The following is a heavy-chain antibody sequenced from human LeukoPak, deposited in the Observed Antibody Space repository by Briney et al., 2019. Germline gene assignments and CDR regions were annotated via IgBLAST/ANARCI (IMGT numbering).Heavy chain of an antibody. D-gene: IGHD3-10*01. CDR1: GYTFTAYY. V-gene: IGHV1-2*02. CDR2: IHPNSGGT. J-gene: IGHJ4*02. Sequence: VASVKVSLTASGYTFTAYYLQGVRQAPGQGVEGMGWIHPNSGGTNYAQNFQGRASMTTHTSISTVYMALSSLRSDHTAVYYCARDYYGSGTYYKDYWGQGTLVTVSS. CDR3: ARDYYGSGTYYKDY.